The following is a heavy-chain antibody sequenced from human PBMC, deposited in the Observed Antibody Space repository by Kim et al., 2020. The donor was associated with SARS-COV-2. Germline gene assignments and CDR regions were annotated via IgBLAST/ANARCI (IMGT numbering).Heavy chain of an antibody. Sequence: GGSLRLSCAASGFTFSAYAMSWVRQAPGKGLECVSGISGSDGSTYYADSVKGRFIISRDNSKNTLHLQMNSLRAEDTAVYYCAKHFGSSGSEFQHWGQGTLVTVSS. CDR1: GFTFSAYA. CDR2: ISGSDGST. V-gene: IGHV3-23*01. J-gene: IGHJ1*01. CDR3: AKHFGSSGSEFQH. D-gene: IGHD3-22*01.